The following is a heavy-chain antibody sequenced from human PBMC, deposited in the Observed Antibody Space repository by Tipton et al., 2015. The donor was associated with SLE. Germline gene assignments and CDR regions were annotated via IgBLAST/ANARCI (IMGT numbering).Heavy chain of an antibody. CDR2: IYTSGST. CDR1: GGSISSGSYY. V-gene: IGHV4-61*02. J-gene: IGHJ3*01. Sequence: TLSLTCTVSGGSISSGSYYWSWIRRPAGKGLEWIGRIYTSGSTNYNPSLKSRVTISVDTSKNQFSLKLSSVTAADTAMYYCVRERKYVVRFRELVAPDLWGQGTAITVPS. CDR3: VRERKYVVRFRELVAPDL. D-gene: IGHD1-26*01.